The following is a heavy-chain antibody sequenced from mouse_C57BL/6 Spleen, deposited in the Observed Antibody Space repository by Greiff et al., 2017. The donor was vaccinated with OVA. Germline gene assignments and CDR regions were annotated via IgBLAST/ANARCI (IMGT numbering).Heavy chain of an antibody. V-gene: IGHV1-15*01. Sequence: SGAELVRPGASVTLSCKASGYTFTDYEMHWVKQTPVHGLEWIGAIDPETGGTAYNQKFKGKAILTADKSSSTAYMELRSLTSEDSAVYYCTRRQLRLPWFAYWGQGTLVTVSA. CDR2: IDPETGGT. CDR3: TRRQLRLPWFAY. D-gene: IGHD3-2*02. J-gene: IGHJ3*01. CDR1: GYTFTDYE.